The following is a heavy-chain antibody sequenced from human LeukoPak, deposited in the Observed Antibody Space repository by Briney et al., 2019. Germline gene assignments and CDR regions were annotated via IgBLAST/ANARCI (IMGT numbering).Heavy chain of an antibody. CDR2: IWYDGSNK. CDR1: GFTFTTYS. CDR3: ARVRSHCSSTSCYLHYYYYMDV. V-gene: IGHV3-33*08. J-gene: IGHJ6*03. Sequence: GGSLRLSCAASGFTFTTYSMNWVRQAPGKGLEWVAVIWYDGSNKYYADSVKGRFTISRDNSKNTLYLQMNSLRAEDTAVYYCARVRSHCSSTSCYLHYYYYMDVWGKGTTVTVSS. D-gene: IGHD2-2*01.